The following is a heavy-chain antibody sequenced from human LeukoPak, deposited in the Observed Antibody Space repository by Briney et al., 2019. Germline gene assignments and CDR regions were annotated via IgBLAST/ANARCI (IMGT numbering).Heavy chain of an antibody. J-gene: IGHJ4*02. CDR3: ARVYDFWSGYYFDY. Sequence: SETLSLTCTVSGGSISSYHWSWFRQAPGKGLEWIGYMYNSGSTNFNPSLKSRVTISVDTSKNQFSLKLSSVTAADTAVYYCARVYDFWSGYYFDYWGQGTLVTVSS. V-gene: IGHV4-59*01. D-gene: IGHD3-3*01. CDR1: GGSISSYH. CDR2: MYNSGST.